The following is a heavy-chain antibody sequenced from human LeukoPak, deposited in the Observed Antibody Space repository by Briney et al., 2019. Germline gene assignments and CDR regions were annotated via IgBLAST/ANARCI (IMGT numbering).Heavy chain of an antibody. V-gene: IGHV4-34*01. D-gene: IGHD4-17*01. J-gene: IGHJ4*02. Sequence: PSETLYLTCAVYGGSFSGYYWSWIRQPPGKGLEWIGEINHSGSTNYNPSLKSRVTISVDTSKNQFSLKLSSVTAADTAVYYCARGQGIMTTVTPGYFDYWGQGTLVTVSS. CDR2: INHSGST. CDR1: GGSFSGYY. CDR3: ARGQGIMTTVTPGYFDY.